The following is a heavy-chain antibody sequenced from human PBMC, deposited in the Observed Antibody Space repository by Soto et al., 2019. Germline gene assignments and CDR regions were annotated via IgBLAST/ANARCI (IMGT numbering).Heavy chain of an antibody. J-gene: IGHJ5*02. D-gene: IGHD2-2*01. CDR3: ARPYCSTTSCYNWFDP. CDR2: ISTYNGDT. V-gene: IGHV1-18*01. Sequence: VASVKVSCKASGYTFTTYGISWVRQAPGQGLEWMGWISTYNGDTNYAQKLQGRVTMTTDTSTSTAYMELRSLRSDDTAVYYCARPYCSTTSCYNWFDPWGQGTLVTVSS. CDR1: GYTFTTYG.